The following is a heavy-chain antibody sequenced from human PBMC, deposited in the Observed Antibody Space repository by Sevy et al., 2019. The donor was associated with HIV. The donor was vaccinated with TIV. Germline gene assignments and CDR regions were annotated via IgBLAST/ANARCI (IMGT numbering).Heavy chain of an antibody. Sequence: GGSLRLSCVASGFTFSSYWMSWVRQAPGKGLEWVANIKQDGSEKYYVDSVKGRFTISRDNAKNSLYLQMNSLRAEDTAVYYCARDQGRGSSGQLEVFDYWGQGTLVTVSS. CDR3: ARDQGRGSSGQLEVFDY. CDR2: IKQDGSEK. V-gene: IGHV3-7*01. D-gene: IGHD6-19*01. J-gene: IGHJ4*02. CDR1: GFTFSSYW.